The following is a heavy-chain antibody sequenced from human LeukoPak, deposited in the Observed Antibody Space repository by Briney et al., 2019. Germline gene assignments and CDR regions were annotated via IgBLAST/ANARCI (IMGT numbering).Heavy chain of an antibody. CDR3: ARDDNWNDKPFDL. CDR1: GFTFSFYL. Sequence: PGGSLRLSCTASGFTFSFYLMNWVRQAPGKGLDWVSSISSSHIYYADSLRGRFTVSRDNAKSSLYLQMNNLRAEDTAVYYCARDDNWNDKPFDLWGQGTLVTVSS. CDR2: ISSSHI. J-gene: IGHJ4*02. D-gene: IGHD1-20*01. V-gene: IGHV3-21*01.